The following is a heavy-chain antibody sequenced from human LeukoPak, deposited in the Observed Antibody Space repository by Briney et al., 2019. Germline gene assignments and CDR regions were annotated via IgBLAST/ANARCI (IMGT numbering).Heavy chain of an antibody. D-gene: IGHD4-11*01. V-gene: IGHV1-69*01. Sequence: PGGSLRLSCAASGFTVSSNYMSWVRQAPGQGLEWMRGIIPIFGTANYAQKFQGRVTITADESTSTAYMELSSLRFEDTAVYYCARAWAYYDYSNYVNYYYGMDVWGQGTTVTVSS. CDR3: ARAWAYYDYSNYVNYYYGMDV. J-gene: IGHJ6*02. CDR1: GFTVSSNY. CDR2: IIPIFGTA.